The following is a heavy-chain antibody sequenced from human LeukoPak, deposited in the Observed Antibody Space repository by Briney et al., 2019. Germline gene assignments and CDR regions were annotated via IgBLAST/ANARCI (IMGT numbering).Heavy chain of an antibody. V-gene: IGHV4-34*01. D-gene: IGHD3-10*01. J-gene: IGHJ6*03. CDR2: INDSGRI. CDR1: GGSFSGYY. Sequence: SETLSLTCAVYGGSFSGYYWSWIRQPPGKGLEWIGEINDSGRINYNPSLKGRVTISLDTSKNQFSLKLRSVTAADTAVYYCARGLREFGYYYYHMDVWDIGTTVTVSS. CDR3: ARGLREFGYYYYHMDV.